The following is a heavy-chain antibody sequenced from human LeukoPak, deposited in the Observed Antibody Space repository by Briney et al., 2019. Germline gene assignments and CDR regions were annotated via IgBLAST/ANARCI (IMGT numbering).Heavy chain of an antibody. CDR1: GFPFSFYE. J-gene: IGHJ4*02. CDR3: ALLAAASDFDY. D-gene: IGHD6-25*01. Sequence: GGSLRLSCAVSGFPFSFYEMNWVRQAPGKGLEWVSNIGSSGTTIYYADSVKGRFSISRDNAKSSLYLQMNSLRVEDTAVYYCALLAAASDFDYWGQGALVTVSS. V-gene: IGHV3-48*03. CDR2: IGSSGTTI.